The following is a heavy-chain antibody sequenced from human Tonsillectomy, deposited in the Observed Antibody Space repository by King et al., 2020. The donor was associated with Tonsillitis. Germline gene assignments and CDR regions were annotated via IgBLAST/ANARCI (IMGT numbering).Heavy chain of an antibody. Sequence: VQLVESGGGVVQPGGSLRLSCAASGFIFSSYGMYWVRQAPGKGLEWVAFIRYGGGNKYYADSVKGRFTISRDNSKNTLYLQMNSLRAEDTAVYYCAKGGGIAVLDYWGQGTLVTVSS. CDR3: AKGGGIAVLDY. V-gene: IGHV3-30*02. CDR2: IRYGGGNK. J-gene: IGHJ4*02. D-gene: IGHD6-19*01. CDR1: GFIFSSYG.